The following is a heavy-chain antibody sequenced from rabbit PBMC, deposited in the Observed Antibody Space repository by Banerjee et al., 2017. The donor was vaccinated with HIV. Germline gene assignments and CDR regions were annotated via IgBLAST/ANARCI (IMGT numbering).Heavy chain of an antibody. V-gene: IGHV1S45*01. Sequence: QEQLEESGGDLVKPGRSLTLTCTASGFSFSDKYVMCWVRQAPGKGLEWIGCINTSSGNTVYASWAKGRFTISKTSSTTVTLQRTSLTAADTATYFCARDLAGAIGWNFNLWGPGTLVTVS. CDR3: ARDLAGAIGWNFNL. CDR1: GFSFSDKYV. D-gene: IGHD4-1*01. CDR2: INTSSGNT. J-gene: IGHJ4*01.